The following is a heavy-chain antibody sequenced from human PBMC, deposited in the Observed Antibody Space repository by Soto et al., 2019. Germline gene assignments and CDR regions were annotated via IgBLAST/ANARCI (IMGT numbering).Heavy chain of an antibody. V-gene: IGHV3-33*08. J-gene: IGHJ3*02. CDR3: ARAQYTASYFGPCDI. CDR1: GFTFTTYG. Sequence: GGSLRLSCAASGFTFTTYGMNWVRQAPGKGLDWVAVIWYDGTNKYYADPVKGRFAISRENSKNTLYLQMNSLRVEDKAVYYCARAQYTASYFGPCDIWGQGTLVTVSS. CDR2: IWYDGTNK. D-gene: IGHD1-26*01.